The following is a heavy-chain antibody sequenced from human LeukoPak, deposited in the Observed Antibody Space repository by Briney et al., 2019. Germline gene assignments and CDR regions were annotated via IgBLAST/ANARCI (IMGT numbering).Heavy chain of an antibody. D-gene: IGHD2-2*01. J-gene: IGHJ5*02. CDR3: ARDRRYCSSTSCYDWFDP. Sequence: SETLSLTCTVSGGSVSHFYWSWIRQPPGKGLEWIGYIFYSGSTKYSPSLESRVTISVDTSKNQFSLKLSSVTAADTAVYYCARDRRYCSSTSCYDWFDPWGQGTLVTVSS. CDR2: IFYSGST. V-gene: IGHV4-59*02. CDR1: GGSVSHFY.